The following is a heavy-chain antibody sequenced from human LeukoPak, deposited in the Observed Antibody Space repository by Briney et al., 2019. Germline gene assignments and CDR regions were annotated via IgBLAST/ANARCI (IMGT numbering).Heavy chain of an antibody. CDR3: ARDSSGYYLGTFDY. D-gene: IGHD3-22*01. Sequence: PGGSLRLSCAASGFTFSSYGMHWVRQAPGKGLEWVAVIWYDGSNKYYADSVKGRFTISRDNSKNTLYLQMNSLRAEDTAVYYCARDSSGYYLGTFDYWGQGTLVTASS. V-gene: IGHV3-33*01. J-gene: IGHJ4*02. CDR1: GFTFSSYG. CDR2: IWYDGSNK.